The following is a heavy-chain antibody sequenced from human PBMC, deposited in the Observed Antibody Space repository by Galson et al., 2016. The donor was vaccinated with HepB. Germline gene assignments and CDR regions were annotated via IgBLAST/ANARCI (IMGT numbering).Heavy chain of an antibody. D-gene: IGHD4/OR15-4a*01. CDR1: GGSISNDYW. CDR3: TRGTLGTVATMAFDY. Sequence: SETLSLTCTVSGGSISNDYWWSWVRQSPGKGLEWIGEIYQTGTAHYNPSFTSRATISVDKSKNQISSRLVSVTAADTAVYYCTRGTLGTVATMAFDYWGQGTLVSVTA. V-gene: IGHV4-4*02. J-gene: IGHJ4*02. CDR2: IYQTGTA.